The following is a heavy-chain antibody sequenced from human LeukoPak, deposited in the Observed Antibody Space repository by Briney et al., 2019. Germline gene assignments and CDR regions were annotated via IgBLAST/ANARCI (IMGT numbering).Heavy chain of an antibody. V-gene: IGHV3-23*01. CDR2: ISGSGNSI. J-gene: IGHJ4*02. CDR3: AKGSGTAEDY. D-gene: IGHD6-25*01. CDR1: GFTFSSYA. Sequence: GGSLRLSCAGSGFTFSSYAMSWVRQAPGKGLEWVSAISGSGNSIYYADSVKGRFTISRDNSKNTLYLQMNSLRADDTAVYYCAKGSGTAEDYWGQGTLVTVSS.